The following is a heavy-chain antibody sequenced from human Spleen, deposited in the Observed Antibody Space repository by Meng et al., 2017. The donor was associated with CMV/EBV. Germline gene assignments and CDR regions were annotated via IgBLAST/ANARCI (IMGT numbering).Heavy chain of an antibody. Sequence: GSLRLSCAASEFTFSSYWMHWVRQAPGKGLVWVSCINLDGSSTTYADSVKGRFTISRDNAKNTLYLQMNSLRVEETAVYYCARGSMATADYWGQGTLVTVSS. CDR3: ARGSMATADY. CDR1: EFTFSSYW. CDR2: INLDGSST. V-gene: IGHV3-74*01. D-gene: IGHD5-24*01. J-gene: IGHJ4*02.